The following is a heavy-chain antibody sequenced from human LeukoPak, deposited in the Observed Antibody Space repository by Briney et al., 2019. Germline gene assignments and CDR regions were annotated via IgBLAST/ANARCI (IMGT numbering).Heavy chain of an antibody. D-gene: IGHD3-22*01. CDR2: MYLSGTT. CDR1: GDSINSLDL. J-gene: IGHJ4*02. Sequence: SETLSLACTVSGDSINSLDLWSWVRQPPGKGLEWIGEMYLSGTTHSNPSVKSRVTISIDKSKNQFFLNLSSVTAADTAVYYCAGLVGRYSSGLYYYYFDYWGQGTLVTVSS. V-gene: IGHV4-4*02. CDR3: AGLVGRYSSGLYYYYFDY.